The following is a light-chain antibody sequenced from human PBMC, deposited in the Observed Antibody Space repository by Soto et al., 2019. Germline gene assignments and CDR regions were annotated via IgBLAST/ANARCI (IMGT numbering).Light chain of an antibody. CDR3: SSYTNSSTLV. CDR2: EVS. CDR1: SSDVGGYNY. J-gene: IGLJ2*01. V-gene: IGLV2-14*01. Sequence: QSALTQPASVSGSPGQSITISCTGTSSDVGGYNYVSWYQQHPGKAPKLMIYEVSNQPSGVSNRFSGSKSGNTASLTISGLQAEDEADYYCSSYTNSSTLVFGGGTQLTVL.